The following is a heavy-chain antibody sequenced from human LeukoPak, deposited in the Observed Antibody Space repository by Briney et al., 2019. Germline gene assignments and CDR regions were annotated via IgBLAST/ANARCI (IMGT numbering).Heavy chain of an antibody. CDR2: IYYSGST. Sequence: KPSETLSLPCTVSGGSISSYYWSWIRQPPGKGLEGIWYIYYSGSTNYNPSLKSRVTISGDTSKCQFSLKLSSVTAADTAVYYFARSYYYDSSGSSVLDAFDIWGQGTMVTVSS. J-gene: IGHJ3*02. D-gene: IGHD3-22*01. CDR1: GGSISSYY. CDR3: ARSYYYDSSGSSVLDAFDI. V-gene: IGHV4-59*08.